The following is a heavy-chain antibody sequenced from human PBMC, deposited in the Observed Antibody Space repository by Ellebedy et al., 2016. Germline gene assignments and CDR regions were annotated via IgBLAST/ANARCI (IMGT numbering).Heavy chain of an antibody. CDR1: GYTFTSYG. CDR3: ARASHYGDYNIFDY. CDR2: SSAYNGNT. D-gene: IGHD4-17*01. V-gene: IGHV1-18*01. Sequence: ASVKVSCKASGYTFTSYGIRWVRQAPGQGLEWMGWSSAYNGNTNYAQKLQGRVTMTTDTSARTAYMELRSLRSDDTAVYYCARASHYGDYNIFDYWGQGTLVTVSS. J-gene: IGHJ4*02.